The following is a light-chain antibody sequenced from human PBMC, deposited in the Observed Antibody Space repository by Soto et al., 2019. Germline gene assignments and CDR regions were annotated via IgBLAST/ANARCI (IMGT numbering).Light chain of an antibody. Sequence: EIVLTQSPATLSLSPGERATLSCRASQSVSSSYLVWHQQKPGQAPRLLIYAASRRATGIPDRFSGSGSGTDFTLTISSLQSEDFAVYYCQQYNTWRSITFGQGTRLEIK. CDR2: AAS. CDR3: QQYNTWRSIT. J-gene: IGKJ5*01. CDR1: QSVSSSY. V-gene: IGKV3D-20*02.